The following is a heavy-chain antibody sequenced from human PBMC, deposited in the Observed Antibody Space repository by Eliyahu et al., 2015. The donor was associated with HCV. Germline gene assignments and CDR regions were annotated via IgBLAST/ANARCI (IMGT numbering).Heavy chain of an antibody. D-gene: IGHD5-12*01. CDR3: ARTHNSGYDYEFDY. J-gene: IGHJ4*02. CDR2: IYYSGST. V-gene: IGHV4-61*01. Sequence: QVQLQESGPGLVKPSETLSLTCTVSGGSVSSGSYYWSWIRQPPGKGLEWIGYIYYSGSTNYNPSLKSRVTISVDTSKNQFSLKLSSVTAADTAVYYCARTHNSGYDYEFDYWGQGTLVTVSS. CDR1: GGSVSSGSYY.